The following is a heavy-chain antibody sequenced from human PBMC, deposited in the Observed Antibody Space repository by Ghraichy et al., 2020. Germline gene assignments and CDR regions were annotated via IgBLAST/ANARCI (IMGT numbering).Heavy chain of an antibody. Sequence: ASVKVSCKASGYTFSSYGISWVRQAPGQGLEWLGWISAYNGNADYAQKFQGRVTMTTDTSTSTAYMELRSLRSDDTAFYYCTRVGSYCTSSSCFDYWGQGTLVTVSS. CDR1: GYTFSSYG. J-gene: IGHJ4*02. V-gene: IGHV1-18*04. CDR3: TRVGSYCTSSSCFDY. D-gene: IGHD2-2*01. CDR2: ISAYNGNA.